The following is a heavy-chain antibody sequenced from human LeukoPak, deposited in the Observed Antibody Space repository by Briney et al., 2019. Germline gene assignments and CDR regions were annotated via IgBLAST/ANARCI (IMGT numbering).Heavy chain of an antibody. D-gene: IGHD5-24*01. CDR2: INHSGST. CDR3: ARGRGMATITSWDY. Sequence: SETLSVTCAVYGGSFSGYYWSWIRQPPGKGLEWIGEINHSGSTNYNPSLKSRVTISVDTSKNQFSLKLSSVTAADTAVYYCARGRGMATITSWDYWGQGTLVTVSS. CDR1: GGSFSGYY. V-gene: IGHV4-34*01. J-gene: IGHJ4*02.